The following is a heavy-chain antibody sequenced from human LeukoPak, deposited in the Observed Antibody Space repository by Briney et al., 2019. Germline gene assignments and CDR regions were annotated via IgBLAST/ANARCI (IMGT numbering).Heavy chain of an antibody. Sequence: SETVSLTCAVSGGSISSSNWWSWVRQPPGKGLEWIGEIYHSGSTNYNPSLKSRVTISVDKSKNQFSLKLSSVTAADTAVYYCARAVAGHEDLDYWGQGTLVTVSS. J-gene: IGHJ4*02. CDR1: GGSISSSNW. V-gene: IGHV4-4*02. CDR3: ARAVAGHEDLDY. CDR2: IYHSGST. D-gene: IGHD6-19*01.